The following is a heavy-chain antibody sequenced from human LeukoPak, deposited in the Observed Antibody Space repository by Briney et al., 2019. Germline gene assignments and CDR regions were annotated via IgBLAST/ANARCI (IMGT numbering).Heavy chain of an antibody. CDR3: AKRRKDYLFLGDWFDP. Sequence: GESLKISCKGSGFTCTEFWISWVRQVPGKGLEWIGIIYPGDSDTQYTPSFHGQVTISADKSVNSVYLQWSSLKASDTAIYYCAKRRKDYLFLGDWFDPWGQGTLVTVSS. D-gene: IGHD3-16*01. J-gene: IGHJ5*02. V-gene: IGHV5-51*01. CDR1: GFTCTEFW. CDR2: IYPGDSDT.